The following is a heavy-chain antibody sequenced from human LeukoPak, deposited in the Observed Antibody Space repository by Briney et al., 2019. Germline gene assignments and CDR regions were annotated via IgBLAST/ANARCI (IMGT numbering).Heavy chain of an antibody. CDR1: GGSISSYS. J-gene: IGHJ5*02. CDR3: ARDHGRNWFDP. D-gene: IGHD5-24*01. Sequence: KPSETLSLTCTVSGGSISSYSWSWIRQPPGKGLEWIGYIYYSGSTNYNPSLKSRVTISVDTSKNQFSLKLSSVTAADTAVHYCARDHGRNWFDPWGQGTLVTVSS. V-gene: IGHV4-59*01. CDR2: IYYSGST.